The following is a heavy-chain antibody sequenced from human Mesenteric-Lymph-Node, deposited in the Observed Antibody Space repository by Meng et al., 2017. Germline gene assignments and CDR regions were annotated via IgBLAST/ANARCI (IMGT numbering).Heavy chain of an antibody. D-gene: IGHD3-22*01. CDR1: GGSISSYY. CDR2: IYYSGST. V-gene: IGHV4-59*01. J-gene: IGHJ4*02. Sequence: GSLRLSCTVSGGSISSYYWSWIRQPPGKGLEWIGYIYYSGSTNYNPSLKSRVTISVDTSKNQFSLKLSSVTAADTAVYYCARFPTYYYDSSGYSKGWGQGTLVTVSS. CDR3: ARFPTYYYDSSGYSKG.